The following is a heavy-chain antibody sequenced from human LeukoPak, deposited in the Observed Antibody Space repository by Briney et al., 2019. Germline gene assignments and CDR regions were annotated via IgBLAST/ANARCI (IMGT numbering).Heavy chain of an antibody. CDR3: AKDRYSYSIVGASPSDY. D-gene: IGHD1-26*01. CDR2: INHSGST. V-gene: IGHV4-34*01. J-gene: IGHJ4*02. Sequence: SETLSLTCAVYGGSFSGYYWSWIRQPPGKGLEWIGEINHSGSTNYNPSLKSRVTISVDASKNQFSLKLSSVTAADTAVYYCAKDRYSYSIVGASPSDYWGQGTLVTVSS. CDR1: GGSFSGYY.